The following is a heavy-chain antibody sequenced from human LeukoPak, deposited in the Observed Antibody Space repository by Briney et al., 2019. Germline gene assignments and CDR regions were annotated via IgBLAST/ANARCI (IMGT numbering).Heavy chain of an antibody. CDR2: INSDGSST. Sequence: GGSLRISCAASGFTLSSYWMHWVRPAPGEGVVWVSRINSDGSSTSYADSVKGRFTISRDNAKNTLYLQMNSLRAEDTAVYYCARAFTGIAAAGFDYWGQGTLVTVSS. CDR3: ARAFTGIAAAGFDY. CDR1: GFTLSSYW. J-gene: IGHJ4*02. V-gene: IGHV3-74*01. D-gene: IGHD6-13*01.